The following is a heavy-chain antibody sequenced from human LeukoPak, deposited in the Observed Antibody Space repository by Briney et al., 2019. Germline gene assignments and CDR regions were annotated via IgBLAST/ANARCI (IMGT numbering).Heavy chain of an antibody. J-gene: IGHJ1*01. Sequence: ASVKVSCKASGYTFTGHYMHWVRQAPGQGLEWMGWINPNSGGTNYAQKFQGRVTMTRDTSISTAYMELSRLRSDDTAVYYCARSQQLVTAEYFQHWGQGTLVTVSS. CDR3: ARSQQLVTAEYFQH. D-gene: IGHD6-6*01. CDR1: GYTFTGHY. CDR2: INPNSGGT. V-gene: IGHV1-2*02.